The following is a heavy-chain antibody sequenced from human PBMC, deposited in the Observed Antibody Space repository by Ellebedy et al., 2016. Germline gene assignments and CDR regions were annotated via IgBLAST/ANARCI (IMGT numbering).Heavy chain of an antibody. J-gene: IGHJ4*02. V-gene: IGHV3-23*01. CDR1: GFTFSTFF. CDR2: ISGDGDDT. CDR3: RQGHYADY. Sequence: GGSLRLXXAASGFTFSTFFMSWVRQAPGKGLEWVSTISGDGDDTHFADSVKGRFTISRDNSKHTVYLQMNSLRAEDTAVYYCRQGHYADYWGQGTLVTVSS.